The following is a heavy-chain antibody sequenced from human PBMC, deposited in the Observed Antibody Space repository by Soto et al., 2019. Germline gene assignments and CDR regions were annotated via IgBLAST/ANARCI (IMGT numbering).Heavy chain of an antibody. V-gene: IGHV4-59*01. Sequence: SETLSLTCTVSGGSISSYYWSWVRQPPGKGLEWIGYIYYSGSTNYNPSLKSRVTISVDTSKNQFSLKLSSVTAADTAVYYCAGGRRGVDYWGQGTLVTVSS. CDR2: IYYSGST. J-gene: IGHJ4*02. CDR1: GGSISSYY. D-gene: IGHD3-10*01. CDR3: AGGRRGVDY.